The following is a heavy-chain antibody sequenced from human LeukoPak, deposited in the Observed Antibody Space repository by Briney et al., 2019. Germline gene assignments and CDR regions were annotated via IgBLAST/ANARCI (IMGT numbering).Heavy chain of an antibody. CDR1: GFSFSIHG. CDR2: IKQDGSEK. J-gene: IGHJ4*02. Sequence: PGGSLRLSCAASGFSFSIHGMGWVRQAPGKGLEWVANIKQDGSEKRYVDPVKGRFTISRDNAKNSLYLQMSSLRAEDTAVYYCARAPATNEWRCMDYWGQGTLVTVSS. D-gene: IGHD2-8*02. CDR3: ARAPATNEWRCMDY. V-gene: IGHV3-7*01.